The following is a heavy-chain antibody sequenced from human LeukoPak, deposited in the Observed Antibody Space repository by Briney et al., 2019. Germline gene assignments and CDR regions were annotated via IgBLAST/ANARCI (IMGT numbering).Heavy chain of an antibody. CDR2: ISGSGSTI. CDR1: GFTFSSYE. CDR3: ARDGSGYYYAFDI. Sequence: GGSLRLSCAASGFTFSSYEMNWVRQAPGKVLEWVSYISGSGSTIYYADSVKGRFTISRDNAKNSLYLQMNSLRAEDTAVYYCARDGSGYYYAFDIWGQGTMVTVSS. V-gene: IGHV3-48*03. D-gene: IGHD3-22*01. J-gene: IGHJ3*02.